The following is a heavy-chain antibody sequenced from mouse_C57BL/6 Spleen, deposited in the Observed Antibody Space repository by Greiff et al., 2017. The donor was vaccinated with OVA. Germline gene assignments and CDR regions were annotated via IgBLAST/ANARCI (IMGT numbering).Heavy chain of an antibody. J-gene: IGHJ2*01. CDR3: SRSNWRLFDY. Sequence: QVQLKQSGPGLVQPSQSLSITCTVSGFSLTSYCVHWVRQSPGKGLEWLGVIWSGGSTDYNAAFISRLSISKDNSKSQVFIKMDSLQAVDTAIYYCSRSNWRLFDYWGQGTTLTFSS. CDR1: GFSLTSYC. D-gene: IGHD4-1*01. CDR2: IWSGGST. V-gene: IGHV2-2*01.